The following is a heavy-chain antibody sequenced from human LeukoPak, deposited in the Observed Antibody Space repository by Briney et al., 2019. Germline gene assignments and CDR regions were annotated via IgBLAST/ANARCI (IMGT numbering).Heavy chain of an antibody. CDR3: AKDSSAYYGSGIDY. V-gene: IGHV3-9*01. D-gene: IGHD3-10*01. Sequence: QTGGSLRLSCAASGFTFDDYAMLWVRQAPGKGLEWVSGISWNSGSIGYADSVKGRFTISRDNAKNSLYLQMNSLRAEDTALYYCAKDSSAYYGSGIDYWGQGTLVTVSS. CDR2: ISWNSGSI. J-gene: IGHJ4*02. CDR1: GFTFDDYA.